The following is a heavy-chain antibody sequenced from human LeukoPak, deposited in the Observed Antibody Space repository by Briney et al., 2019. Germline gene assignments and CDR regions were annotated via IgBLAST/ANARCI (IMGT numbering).Heavy chain of an antibody. Sequence: GGSLRLSCAASGFTFSSYSMNWVRPAPGKGLEWCSSISSSSSYIYYADSVKGRFTISRDNAKNSLYLQMNSLRAEDTAVYYCARELRAERYFDWLSPDYWGQGTLVTVSS. CDR3: ARELRAERYFDWLSPDY. CDR2: ISSSSSYI. J-gene: IGHJ4*02. CDR1: GFTFSSYS. V-gene: IGHV3-21*01. D-gene: IGHD3-9*01.